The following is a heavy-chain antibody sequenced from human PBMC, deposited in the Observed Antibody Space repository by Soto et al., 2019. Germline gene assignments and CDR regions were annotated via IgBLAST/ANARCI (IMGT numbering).Heavy chain of an antibody. V-gene: IGHV3-23*01. CDR3: TIPPNWNYVQFDY. Sequence: GGSLRLSCVASGFTFSNHAMSWVRQAPGKGLEWVSAISGNGDGTYYAHFVEGRFTISRDNSKNTLFLQLSSLRAEDTAVYYCTIPPNWNYVQFDYWGQGVLVTVSS. CDR1: GFTFSNHA. D-gene: IGHD1-7*01. J-gene: IGHJ4*02. CDR2: ISGNGDGT.